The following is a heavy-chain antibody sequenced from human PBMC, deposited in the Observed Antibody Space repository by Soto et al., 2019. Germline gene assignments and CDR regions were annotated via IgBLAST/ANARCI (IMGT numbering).Heavy chain of an antibody. CDR2: IIPIFGTA. CDR1: GGTFSSYA. D-gene: IGHD5-12*01. J-gene: IGHJ4*02. V-gene: IGHV1-69*01. CDR3: ARLGVRGGYSGDERLGGFDY. Sequence: QVQLVQSGAEVKKPGSSVKVSCKASGGTFSSYAISWVRQAPGQGLEWMGGIIPIFGTANYAQKFQGRLTITADESTSTAYRELSSLRSEDTAVYYCARLGVRGGYSGDERLGGFDYWGQGTLVTVSS.